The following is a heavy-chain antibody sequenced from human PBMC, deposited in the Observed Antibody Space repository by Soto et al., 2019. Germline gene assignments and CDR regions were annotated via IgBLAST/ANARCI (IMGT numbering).Heavy chain of an antibody. J-gene: IGHJ6*02. D-gene: IGHD2-2*01. CDR3: ANLSCSRTTCYYGMGV. CDR2: IDPGDSYT. Sequence: PGESLKSSCKGSEYSFTNYWITWVRQMPGKGLEWMGRIDPGDSYTNYSPSFQGHVTISADKSISTAYLQWSSLKASDTAMYYCANLSCSRTTCYYGMGVWGQGTTVTVS. CDR1: EYSFTNYW. V-gene: IGHV5-10-1*01.